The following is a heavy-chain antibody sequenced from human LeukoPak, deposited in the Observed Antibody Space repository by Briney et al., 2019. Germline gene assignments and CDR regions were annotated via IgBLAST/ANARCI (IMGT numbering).Heavy chain of an antibody. V-gene: IGHV3-48*03. CDR3: ARDDYYYGSGSGSVGSGYYYFMDV. J-gene: IGHJ6*03. D-gene: IGHD3-10*01. Sequence: GGSLRLSCAASGFTFSSYEMNWVRQAPGKGLEWVSYISSSGSTIYYADSVKGRFTISRDNAKNSLYLQMNSLRAEDTAVYYCARDDYYYGSGSGSVGSGYYYFMDVWGKGTTVTISS. CDR1: GFTFSSYE. CDR2: ISSSGSTI.